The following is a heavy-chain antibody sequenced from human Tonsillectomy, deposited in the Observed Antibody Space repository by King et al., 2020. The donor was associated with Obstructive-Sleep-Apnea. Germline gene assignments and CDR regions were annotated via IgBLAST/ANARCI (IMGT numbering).Heavy chain of an antibody. J-gene: IGHJ6*02. CDR2: IYCSDSET. CDR1: GYRFTSYC. CDR3: ARPTRVQCLPGACGMDV. D-gene: IGHD3-16*01. Sequence: DVQLVQSGAKVKKSGESLKISCKGSGYRFTSYCIAWVRQMPGKGLEDMGIIYCSDSETRYSPSFQGQVTISVDKSISTGFLQRSSLEASDTAMYYCARPTRVQCLPGACGMDVSGPGTTVTVSS. V-gene: IGHV5-51*01.